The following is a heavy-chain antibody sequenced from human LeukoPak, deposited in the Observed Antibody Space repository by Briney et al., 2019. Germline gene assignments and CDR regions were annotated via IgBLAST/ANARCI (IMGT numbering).Heavy chain of an antibody. J-gene: IGHJ3*02. D-gene: IGHD6-6*01. CDR1: GFIFEDYG. Sequence: GGSLRLSCAVSGFIFEDYGMSWVRQAPGKGLEWVSGLNWNGDTTGYPDSVKGRFTISRDNAKNSLYLHMNSLRTEDTALYYCSGSSAGAFDIWGQGTMVTVSS. V-gene: IGHV3-20*04. CDR3: SGSSAGAFDI. CDR2: LNWNGDTT.